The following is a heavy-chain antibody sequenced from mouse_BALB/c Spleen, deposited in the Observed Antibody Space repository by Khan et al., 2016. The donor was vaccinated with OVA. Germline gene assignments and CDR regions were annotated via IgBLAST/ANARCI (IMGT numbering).Heavy chain of an antibody. CDR2: IWSAGST. D-gene: IGHD2-4*01. CDR3: ARRGYDYGRGALFAY. V-gene: IGHV2-2*02. J-gene: IGHJ3*01. CDR1: GFSLNNYS. Sequence: QVQLKQSGPGLVQPSQSLSITCTVSGFSLNNYSVHWVRQSPGKGLEWLGVIWSAGSTDYNAAFISRMTISKDNSRNQIFFRMNSLQPNDTAIYXGARRGYDYGRGALFAYWGQGTLVTVSA.